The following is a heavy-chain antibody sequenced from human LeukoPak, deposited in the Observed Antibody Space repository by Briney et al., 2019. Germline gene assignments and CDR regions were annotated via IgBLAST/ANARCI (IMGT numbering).Heavy chain of an antibody. CDR3: AREYYYDSSENAVDI. D-gene: IGHD3-22*01. J-gene: IGHJ3*02. V-gene: IGHV4-39*07. CDR1: GGSISSSSYY. Sequence: PSETLSLTCTVSGGSISSSSYYWGWIRQPPGKGLEWIGSIYYSGSTYYNPSLKSRVTISVDTSKNQFSLKLSSVTAADTAVYYCAREYYYDSSENAVDIWGQGTMVTVSS. CDR2: IYYSGST.